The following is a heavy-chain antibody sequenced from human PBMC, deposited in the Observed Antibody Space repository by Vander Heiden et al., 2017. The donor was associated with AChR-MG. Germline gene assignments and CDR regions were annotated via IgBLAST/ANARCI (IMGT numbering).Heavy chain of an antibody. CDR1: GYTFTGYY. Sequence: QVQVVQSGADVQEPGASVKVSCKASGYTFTGYYMHRVRQALRPGLEWMGRINPQSGGSISAQKFQGRVAMARDTSISTAYMELSRLTSDDTAVYYCARGGRSYCSGENCYYMGVWGKGTTVTVSS. CDR3: ARGGRSYCSGENCYYMGV. J-gene: IGHJ6*03. V-gene: IGHV1-2*06. CDR2: INPQSGGS. D-gene: IGHD2-15*01.